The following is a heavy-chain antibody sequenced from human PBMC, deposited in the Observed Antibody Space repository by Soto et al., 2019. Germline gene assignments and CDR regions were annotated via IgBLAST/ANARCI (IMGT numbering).Heavy chain of an antibody. D-gene: IGHD3-3*01. V-gene: IGHV1-18*01. CDR1: GYTFTSYG. J-gene: IGHJ6*02. CDR3: ARRRITIFGVVNHYYGMDV. Sequence: ASVKVSCKASGYTFTSYGISWVRQAPGQGLEWMGWISAYNGNTNYAQKLQGRVTMTTDTSTSTAYVELRSLRSDDTAVYYCARRRITIFGVVNHYYGMDVWGQGTAVTVS. CDR2: ISAYNGNT.